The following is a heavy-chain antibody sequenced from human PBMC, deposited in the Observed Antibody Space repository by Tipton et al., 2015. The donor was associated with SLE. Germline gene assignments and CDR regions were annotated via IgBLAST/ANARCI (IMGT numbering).Heavy chain of an antibody. CDR3: AKDKWALGIAAAAPGPFDY. V-gene: IGHV3-30*02. CDR2: IRYDGSNK. J-gene: IGHJ4*02. CDR1: GFTFSSYG. D-gene: IGHD6-13*01. Sequence: SLRLSCAASGFTFSSYGMHWVRQAPGKGLEWVAFIRYDGSNKYYADSVKGRFTISRDNSKNTLYLQMNSLRAEDTAVYYCAKDKWALGIAAAAPGPFDYWGQGTLVTVSS.